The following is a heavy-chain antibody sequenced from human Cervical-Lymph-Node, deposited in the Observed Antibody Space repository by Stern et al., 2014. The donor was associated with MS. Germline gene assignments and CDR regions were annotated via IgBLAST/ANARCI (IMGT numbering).Heavy chain of an antibody. J-gene: IGHJ4*02. Sequence: QVQLVQSGAEVKKPGASVKVSCKASGYSFITYDINWVRQASGQGLEWMAWMNVNSGNTGNAQKFQGRVTLTRDTSISTAYLELSSLTSEDTAVYYCARVGGYYADPFDYWGQGTLVTVAS. CDR1: GYSFITYD. CDR2: MNVNSGNT. CDR3: ARVGGYYADPFDY. D-gene: IGHD3-3*01. V-gene: IGHV1-8*01.